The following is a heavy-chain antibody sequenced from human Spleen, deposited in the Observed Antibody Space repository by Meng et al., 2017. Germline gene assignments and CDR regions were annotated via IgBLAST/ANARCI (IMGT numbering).Heavy chain of an antibody. CDR3: ARDVTEYTSAPDY. Sequence: VQRVQSGAEVKKPGSSVKVPCRASGGTFRTFAISWVRQAPGQGLEWMGIINPSDGTTGYAQKFQGRVTITADQSTSTVYMELRSLRSEDTAVYYCARDVTEYTSAPDYWGQGTLVTVSS. D-gene: IGHD6-6*01. CDR1: GGTFRTFA. V-gene: IGHV1-69*18. J-gene: IGHJ4*02. CDR2: INPSDGTT.